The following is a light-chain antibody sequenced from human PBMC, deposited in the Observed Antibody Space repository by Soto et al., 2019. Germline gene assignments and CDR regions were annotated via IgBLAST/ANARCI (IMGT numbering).Light chain of an antibody. CDR3: QQHNDWYT. CDR2: GAS. CDR1: QSVNSH. Sequence: EIVMTQSPATLSVSPGERATLSCRASQSVNSHLAWYQQKPGQAPRLLISGASTRATGIPARFSGSGSGTEFTLTISSLQSEDFAVYYCQQHNDWYTFGQGTRLE. J-gene: IGKJ5*01. V-gene: IGKV3-15*01.